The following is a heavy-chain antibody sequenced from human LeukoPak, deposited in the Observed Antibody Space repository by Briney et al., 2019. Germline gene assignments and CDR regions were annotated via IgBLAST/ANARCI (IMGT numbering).Heavy chain of an antibody. Sequence: SETLSLTCAVNGGSFSAFYWTWIRQPPGEGLEWIGDISHSGSTNYNPSLKSRVTISIDTSKKQFSLKLTSVTAADTAVYYCARDDLSGNYAMDVWGQGTTVAVS. CDR1: GGSFSAFY. CDR2: ISHSGST. J-gene: IGHJ6*02. V-gene: IGHV4-34*01. D-gene: IGHD6-19*01. CDR3: ARDDLSGNYAMDV.